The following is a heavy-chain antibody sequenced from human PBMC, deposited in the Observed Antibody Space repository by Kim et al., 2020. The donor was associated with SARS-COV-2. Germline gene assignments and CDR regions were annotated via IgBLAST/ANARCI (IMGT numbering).Heavy chain of an antibody. D-gene: IGHD5-12*01. CDR3: ARWKVATIYYYYYGMDV. CDR1: GYTFTSYY. CDR2: INPSGGST. J-gene: IGHJ6*02. Sequence: ASVKVSCKASGYTFTSYYMHWVRQAPGQGLEWMGIINPSGGSTSYAQKFQGRVTMTRDTSTSTVYMELSSLRSEDTAVYYCARWKVATIYYYYYGMDVWGQGTTVTVSS. V-gene: IGHV1-46*01.